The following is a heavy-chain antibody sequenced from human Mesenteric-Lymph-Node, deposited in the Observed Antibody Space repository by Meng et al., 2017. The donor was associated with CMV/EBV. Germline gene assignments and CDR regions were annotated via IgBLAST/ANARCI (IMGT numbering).Heavy chain of an antibody. CDR1: GYTFISFA. J-gene: IGHJ2*01. V-gene: IGHV1-18*01. D-gene: IGHD2-15*01. CDR2: ISAYNGNT. CDR3: ARGVACWGGSCYVSGWYFDL. Sequence: ASVKVSCKASGYTFISFAISWVRQAPGQGLEWMGSISAYNGNTNYAQRFQHRVTMTTDTSTNTVYMELKSLRSDDTAMYYCARGVACWGGSCYVSGWYFDLWGRGTLVTVSS.